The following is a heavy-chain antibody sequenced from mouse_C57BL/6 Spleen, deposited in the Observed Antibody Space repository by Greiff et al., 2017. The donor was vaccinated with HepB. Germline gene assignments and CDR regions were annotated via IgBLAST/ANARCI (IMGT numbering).Heavy chain of an antibody. CDR2: INYDGSST. V-gene: IGHV5-16*01. Sequence: VKVEESEGGLVQPGSSMKLSCTASGFTFSDYYMAWVRQVPEKGLEWVANINYDGSSTYYLDSLKSRFIISRDNAKNILYLQMSSLKSEDTATYYCARDLGAYYFDYWGQGTTLTVSS. CDR3: ARDLGAYYFDY. CDR1: GFTFSDYY. J-gene: IGHJ2*01. D-gene: IGHD4-1*01.